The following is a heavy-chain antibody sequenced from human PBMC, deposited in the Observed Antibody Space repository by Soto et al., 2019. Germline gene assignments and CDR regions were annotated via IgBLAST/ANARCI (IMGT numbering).Heavy chain of an antibody. D-gene: IGHD3-3*01. J-gene: IGHJ4*02. CDR1: GFSLTTSGVG. Sequence: GPTQVKPRQTLTLTCTFSGFSLTTSGVGVDWIRQSPGKAPEWLALIYWDDDKRYSPSLKSRLTITKDTSKNQVVLTMADLDPADTATYYCAHRVLRTVFGLVTTTAIYFDFWGQGTPVAVSS. V-gene: IGHV2-5*02. CDR2: IYWDDDK. CDR3: AHRVLRTVFGLVTTTAIYFDF.